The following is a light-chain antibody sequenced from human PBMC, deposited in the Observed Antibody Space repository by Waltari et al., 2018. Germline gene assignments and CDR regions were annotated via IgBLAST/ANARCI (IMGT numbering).Light chain of an antibody. CDR3: QQFGSSVMYT. V-gene: IGKV3-20*01. CDR1: QSVSRSP. J-gene: IGKJ2*01. CDR2: GAY. Sequence: EVVLSQSPGTLSLSPGERATLSCRASQSVSRSPIAWYLHRPGQAPRPLISGAYGRATCIPDRFSGSGSGTDFSLTISSVEPEDFAVYYGQQFGSSVMYTFGQGTKLEIK.